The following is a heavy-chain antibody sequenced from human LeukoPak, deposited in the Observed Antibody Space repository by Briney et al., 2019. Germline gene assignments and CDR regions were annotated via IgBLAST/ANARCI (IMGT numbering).Heavy chain of an antibody. CDR3: ARPRGYSSWFDP. CDR2: IYTSGST. J-gene: IGHJ5*02. D-gene: IGHD4-11*01. V-gene: IGHV4-4*09. CDR1: GASISSYH. Sequence: SETLSLTCTVSGASISSYHWSWIRQPPGKGLEWIGYIYTSGSTKYNSSLNSRVTISVDTSKNQFSLKLNSVIAADTAVYYCARPRGYSSWFDPWGQGTLVTVSS.